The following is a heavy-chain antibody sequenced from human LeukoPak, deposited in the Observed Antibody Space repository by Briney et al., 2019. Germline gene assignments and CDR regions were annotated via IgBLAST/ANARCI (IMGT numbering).Heavy chain of an antibody. V-gene: IGHV3-21*01. J-gene: IGHJ6*02. CDR2: ISSSSSYI. D-gene: IGHD3-3*02. CDR1: GFTFSSYS. Sequence: GGSLRLSCAASGFTFSSYSMNWVRRAPGKGLEWVSSISSSSSYIYYADSVKGRFTISRDNAKNSLYLQMNSLRAEDTAVYYCARDRISYYYGMHVWGQGTTVTVSS. CDR3: ARDRISYYYGMHV.